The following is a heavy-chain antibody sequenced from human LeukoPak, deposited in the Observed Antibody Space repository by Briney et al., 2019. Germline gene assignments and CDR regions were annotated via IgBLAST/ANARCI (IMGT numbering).Heavy chain of an antibody. V-gene: IGHV3-30*02. D-gene: IGHD3-3*01. CDR2: ILYDGSEK. J-gene: IGHJ4*02. Sequence: PGRSLRPSCATAGFRFNKYGVGWVRQAPSNGMEWVAYILYDGSEKHYGDSVKGRFTISRDDSKNTVYLQMSSLRGEVTAVYYCAKDWDYNFWSNYDHWGEGILVTVSS. CDR3: AKDWDYNFWSNYDH. CDR1: GFRFNKYG.